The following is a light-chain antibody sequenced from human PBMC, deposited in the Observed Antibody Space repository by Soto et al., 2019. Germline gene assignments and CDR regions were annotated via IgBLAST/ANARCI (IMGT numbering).Light chain of an antibody. J-gene: IGKJ1*01. CDR2: GAS. CDR3: QQYGSSPPWT. V-gene: IGKV3-20*01. CDR1: QSVSSSY. Sequence: EIVLTQSPGTLSLSPGERATLSCRASQSVSSSYLAWYQQKPGQAPRLLIYGASSRATGIPDRFSGSGSGTAFTPTISSLEPEDFAVYYCQQYGSSPPWTFGQGTKVEIK.